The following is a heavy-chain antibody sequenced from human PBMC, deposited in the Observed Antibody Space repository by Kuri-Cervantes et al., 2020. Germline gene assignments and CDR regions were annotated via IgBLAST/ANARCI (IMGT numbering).Heavy chain of an antibody. V-gene: IGHV3-30-3*01. CDR2: ISYDGSNK. D-gene: IGHD2-21*02. CDR3: ARDMVVVTANHIKGDAFDI. Sequence: GESLKISCAASGFTFSSYAMHWVRKAPGKGLEWVAVISYDGSNKYYADSVKGRFTISRDNSKNTLYLQMNSLSAEDTAVYCCARDMVVVTANHIKGDAFDIWGQGTMVTVSS. CDR1: GFTFSSYA. J-gene: IGHJ3*02.